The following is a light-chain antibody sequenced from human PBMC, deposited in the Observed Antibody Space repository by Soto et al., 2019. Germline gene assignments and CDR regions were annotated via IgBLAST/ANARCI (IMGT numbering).Light chain of an antibody. V-gene: IGKV1-9*01. CDR1: QGISSY. CDR3: QQLNSYPLT. CDR2: AAS. J-gene: IGKJ4*01. Sequence: DIQLTQSRSFLSASVGDRVTITCRASQGISSYLAWYQQKPGKAPKLLIYAASTLQSGVPSRFSGSGSGTEFTLTISSLQPEDFATYYCQQLNSYPLTFGGGTKVDSK.